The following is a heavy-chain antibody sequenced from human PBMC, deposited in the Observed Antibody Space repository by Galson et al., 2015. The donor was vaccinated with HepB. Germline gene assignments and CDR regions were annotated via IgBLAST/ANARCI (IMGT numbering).Heavy chain of an antibody. CDR1: GFTFSSYG. CDR3: AKDGPSGWFDP. V-gene: IGHV3-30*18. D-gene: IGHD3-10*01. Sequence: SLRLSCAASGFTFSSYGMHWVRQAPGKGLEWVAVISYDGSNKCYADSAKGRFTISRDNSKNTLYLQMNSLRAEDTAVYYCAKDGPSGWFDPWGQGTLVTVSS. J-gene: IGHJ5*02. CDR2: ISYDGSNK.